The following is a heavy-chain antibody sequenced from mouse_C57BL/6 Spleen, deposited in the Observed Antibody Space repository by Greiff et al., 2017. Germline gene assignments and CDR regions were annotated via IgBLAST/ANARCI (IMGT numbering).Heavy chain of an antibody. J-gene: IGHJ2*01. CDR2: FYPGSGSI. Sequence: VKLQQSGAELVKPGASVKLSCKASGYTFTEYTIHWVKQRSGQGLEWIGWFYPGSGSIKYNEKFKDKATLTADKSSSTAYMELSRLTSEDSAVYFCARHEAGDERGNYFDYWGQGTTLTVSS. CDR1: GYTFTEYT. CDR3: ARHEAGDERGNYFDY. V-gene: IGHV1-62-2*01.